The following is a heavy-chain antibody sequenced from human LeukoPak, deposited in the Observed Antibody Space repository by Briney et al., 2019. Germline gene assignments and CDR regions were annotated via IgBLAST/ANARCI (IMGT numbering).Heavy chain of an antibody. CDR2: VNFYNGDT. CDR3: ARGKSPIDF. J-gene: IGHJ4*02. CDR1: GYNFGNSA. V-gene: IGHV1-18*01. Sequence: ASVEVSCRASGYNFGNSAITWVRQAPGKGLEWMGWVNFYNGDTNYAQRLQGRVTMTTDTSTGTAYMELRSLISDDTAVYFCARGKSPIDFWGQGTLVTVSS.